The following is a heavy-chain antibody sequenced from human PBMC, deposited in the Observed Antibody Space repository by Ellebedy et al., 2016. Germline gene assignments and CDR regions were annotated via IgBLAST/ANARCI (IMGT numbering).Heavy chain of an antibody. CDR2: FDPEDGET. V-gene: IGHV1-24*01. J-gene: IGHJ4*02. CDR1: GYTLTELS. D-gene: IGHD4-17*01. Sequence: ASVKVSCKVSGYTLTELSMHWVRQAPGKGLEWMGGFDPEDGETIYAQKFQGRVTMTEDTSTDTAYMELSSLRSEDTAVYYCATDPLIYYGDYGGLGYWGQGTLVTVSS. CDR3: ATDPLIYYGDYGGLGY.